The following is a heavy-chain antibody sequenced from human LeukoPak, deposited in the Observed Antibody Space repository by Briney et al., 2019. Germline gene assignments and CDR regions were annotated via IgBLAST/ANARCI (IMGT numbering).Heavy chain of an antibody. J-gene: IGHJ4*02. CDR1: GYTFTSYG. V-gene: IGHV1-18*01. D-gene: IGHD1-26*01. CDR2: TSAYNDDT. Sequence: ASVKVSCTASGYTFTSYGISWVRQAPGQGLEWVGRTSAYNDDTKYAQKFQGRVTMTTDPSTSTTYMELRTLRSDDTALYYCARESLTADPTIDYWGQGTLVTVSS. CDR3: ARESLTADPTIDY.